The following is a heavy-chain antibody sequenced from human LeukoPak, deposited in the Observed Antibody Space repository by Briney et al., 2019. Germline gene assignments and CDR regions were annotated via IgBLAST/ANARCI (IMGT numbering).Heavy chain of an antibody. D-gene: IGHD5-24*01. CDR3: AGGDGYRDIGLLDY. V-gene: IGHV3-64*01. CDR2: ISTNGGST. J-gene: IGHJ4*02. Sequence: GGSLRLSCAASGFTFRRYGMHWVRQAPGKGLEYVSAISTNGGSTYYANSVKGRFTISRDNSKNTLYLQMGSLRAEDMAVYYCAGGDGYRDIGLLDYWGQGTLVSVSS. CDR1: GFTFRRYG.